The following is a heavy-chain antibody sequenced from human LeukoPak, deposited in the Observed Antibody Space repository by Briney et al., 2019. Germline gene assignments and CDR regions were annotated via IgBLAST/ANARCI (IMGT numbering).Heavy chain of an antibody. CDR3: ARFHIAVAASDAFDI. D-gene: IGHD6-19*01. CDR2: INPSGGST. CDR1: GYTFTSYY. J-gene: IGHJ3*02. V-gene: IGHV1-46*01. Sequence: ASVKVSCKASGYTFTSYYMHWVRLAPGQGLEWMGIINPSGGSTSYAQKFQGRVTMTRDTSTSTVYMELSSLRSEDTAVYYCARFHIAVAASDAFDIWGRGTMVTVSS.